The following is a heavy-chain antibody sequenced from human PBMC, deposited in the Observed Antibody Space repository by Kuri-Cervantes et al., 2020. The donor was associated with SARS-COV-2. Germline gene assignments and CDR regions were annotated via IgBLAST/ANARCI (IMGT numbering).Heavy chain of an antibody. CDR1: GGSISSGGLY. CDR2: IYYTGTT. CDR3: TRTNEFDSGNLSLGP. V-gene: IGHV4-31*03. Sequence: LRLSCTVSGGSISSGGLYWTWIRQDPGGGLEWIGNIYYTGTTDYNPSLKNRVTMSVDTSKNQFSLKLGSVTAADSALYYCTRTNEFDSGNLSLGPWGQGTLVTVSS. J-gene: IGHJ5*02. D-gene: IGHD2-8*01.